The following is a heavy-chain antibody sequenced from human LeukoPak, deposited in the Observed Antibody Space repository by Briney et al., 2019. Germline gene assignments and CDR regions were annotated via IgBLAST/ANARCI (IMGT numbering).Heavy chain of an antibody. V-gene: IGHV4-61*02. CDR3: ARDSRDSDPKPFDY. D-gene: IGHD2-15*01. CDR1: GGSISSGSYY. CDR2: IYTSGST. Sequence: SETLSLXCTVSGGSISSGSYYWSWIRQPAGKGLEWIGRIYTSGSTNYNPSLKSRVTISVDTSKNQFSLKLSSVTAADTAVYYCARDSRDSDPKPFDYWGQGTLVTVSS. J-gene: IGHJ4*02.